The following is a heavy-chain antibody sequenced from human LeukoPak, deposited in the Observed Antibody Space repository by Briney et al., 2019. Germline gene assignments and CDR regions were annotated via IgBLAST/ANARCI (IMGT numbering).Heavy chain of an antibody. CDR3: ARLGGYSYYYDSSGYRLGELDY. V-gene: IGHV4-59*01. D-gene: IGHD3-22*01. CDR2: IYYIGST. Sequence: SETLSLTCTVSGGSITSYYWSWIRQPPGKGLEWLGYIYYIGSTNYNPSLKSRVTISVDTSKNQFSLKLSSVTAADSAVYYCARLGGYSYYYDSSGYRLGELDYWGQGTLVTVSS. J-gene: IGHJ4*02. CDR1: GGSITSYY.